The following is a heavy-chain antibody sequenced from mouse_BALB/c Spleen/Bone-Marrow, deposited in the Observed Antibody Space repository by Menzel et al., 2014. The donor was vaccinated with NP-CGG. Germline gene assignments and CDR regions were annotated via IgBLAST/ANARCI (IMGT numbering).Heavy chain of an antibody. D-gene: IGHD1-1*01. CDR1: GFSLTSYG. CDR2: IWAGGST. J-gene: IGHJ4*01. Sequence: VMLVESGPGLVAPSQSLSITCTVSGFSLTSYGVHWVRQPPGKVLEWLGVIWAGGSTNYNSALMSRLSISKDNSKSQVFLKMNSLQTDDTVMYYCARGSYYEGAMDYWGQGTSVTVSS. CDR3: ARGSYYEGAMDY. V-gene: IGHV2-9*02.